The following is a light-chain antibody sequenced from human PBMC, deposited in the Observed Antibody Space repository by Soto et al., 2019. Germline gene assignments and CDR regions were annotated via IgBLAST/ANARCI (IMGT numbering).Light chain of an antibody. V-gene: IGKV3-20*01. Sequence: EIVLTQSPGTLSSSPGERATLSCRASQSVSSSYLAWYEQKPGQAPRLLIYGASSRATGIPDRFSGSGSGTDFTLIISRLEPEDFAVYYCQQYGSAPRTFGQGTKVEIK. CDR2: GAS. CDR3: QQYGSAPRT. CDR1: QSVSSSY. J-gene: IGKJ1*01.